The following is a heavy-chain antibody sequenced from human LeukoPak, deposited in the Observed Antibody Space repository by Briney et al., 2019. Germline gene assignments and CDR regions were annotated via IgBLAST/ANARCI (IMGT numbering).Heavy chain of an antibody. CDR1: GYTFTGYY. CDR3: ARDDYGGTSGFDY. J-gene: IGHJ4*02. CDR2: INPNSGGT. D-gene: IGHD4-23*01. Sequence: ASVKVSCKASGYTFTGYYMHWVRQAPGQGLEWMGWINPNSGGTNYAQKFQGRVTMTRDTSTSTVYMELSSLRSEDTAVYYCARDDYGGTSGFDYWGQGTLVTVSS. V-gene: IGHV1-2*02.